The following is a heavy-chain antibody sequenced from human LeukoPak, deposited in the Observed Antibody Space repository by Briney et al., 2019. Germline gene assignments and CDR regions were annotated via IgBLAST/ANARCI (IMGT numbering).Heavy chain of an antibody. CDR2: IVVGSGNT. V-gene: IGHV1-58*02. D-gene: IGHD3-22*01. CDR3: AADSAPDSSGHYYDAFDM. Sequence: SVKVSCKASGFTFTSSAMQWVRQARGHRLEWIGWIVVGSGNTDCAQKFQERVTITRDLSTNTAYMELSSLRSEDTAVYYCAADSAPDSSGHYYDAFDMWGQGTMVTVSA. CDR1: GFTFTSSA. J-gene: IGHJ3*02.